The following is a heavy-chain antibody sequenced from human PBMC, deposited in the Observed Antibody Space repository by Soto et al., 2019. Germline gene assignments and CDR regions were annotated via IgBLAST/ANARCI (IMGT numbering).Heavy chain of an antibody. CDR3: AKDTGRGGGSVFDY. J-gene: IGHJ4*02. V-gene: IGHV1-58*01. D-gene: IGHD2-15*01. CDR2: LVVGSGNT. CDR1: GFMFTSSA. Sequence: ASVKVSCKTSGFMFTSSAVQWVRQARGQRLEWIGWLVVGSGNTHYAQHLQERVTLTRDMSTGTAYMELSSLRSEDTAVYYCAKDTGRGGGSVFDYWGQGTLVTVSS.